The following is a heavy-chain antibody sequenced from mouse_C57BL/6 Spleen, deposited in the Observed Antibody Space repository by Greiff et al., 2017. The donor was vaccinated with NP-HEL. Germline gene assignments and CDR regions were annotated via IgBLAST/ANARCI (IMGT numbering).Heavy chain of an antibody. Sequence: DVKLVESGGGLVKPGGSLKLSCAASGFTFSDYGMHWVRQAPEKGLEWVAYISSGSSTIYYADTVKGRFTISRDNAKNTLFLQMTSLRSEDTAMYYCASTVVYYYAMDYWGQGTSVTVSS. V-gene: IGHV5-17*01. CDR1: GFTFSDYG. D-gene: IGHD1-1*01. J-gene: IGHJ4*01. CDR3: ASTVVYYYAMDY. CDR2: ISSGSSTI.